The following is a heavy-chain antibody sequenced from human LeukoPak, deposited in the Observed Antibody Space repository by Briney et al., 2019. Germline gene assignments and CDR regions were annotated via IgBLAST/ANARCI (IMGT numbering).Heavy chain of an antibody. CDR3: ARRPTCSGGTCYGLDV. V-gene: IGHV3-30-3*01. J-gene: IGHJ6*04. D-gene: IGHD2-15*01. Sequence: GGSLRLSCAASGFAFSTYAMHWVRQAPGKGLEWVAIVSYDVNTKYYADSVKGRFTISRDNSENTLYLEMNSLRAEDTAVYFCARRPTCSGGTCYGLDVWGKGTTVTVSS. CDR1: GFAFSTYA. CDR2: VSYDVNTK.